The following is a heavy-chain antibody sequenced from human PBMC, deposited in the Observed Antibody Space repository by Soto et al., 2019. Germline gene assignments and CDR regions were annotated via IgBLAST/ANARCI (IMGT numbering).Heavy chain of an antibody. V-gene: IGHV1-58*01. CDR2: IVVGSDNT. CDR1: GFTFTSSA. J-gene: IGHJ6*02. Sequence: SVKVSCKASGFTFTSSAVQWVRQARGQRLEWIGWIVVGSDNTNYAQKFQERVTITRDMSTGTAYMELSSLRSEDTAVYYCAATLDSNSGSGYYGMDVWGQGTTVTVSS. CDR3: AATLDSNSGSGYYGMDV. D-gene: IGHD3-10*01.